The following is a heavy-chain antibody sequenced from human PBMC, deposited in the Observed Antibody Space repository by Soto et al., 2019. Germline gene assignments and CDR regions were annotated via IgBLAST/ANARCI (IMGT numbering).Heavy chain of an antibody. CDR1: GYTFTSYD. Sequence: SVKVSCKASGYTFTSYDINWVRQAPGQGLEWLGGIIPIFGTANYAQKFQGRVTITADEPTSTAYMELSSLRSEDTAVYYCATRLEMATITGPFDYWGQGTLVTVSS. J-gene: IGHJ4*02. CDR3: ATRLEMATITGPFDY. CDR2: IIPIFGTA. V-gene: IGHV1-69*13. D-gene: IGHD5-12*01.